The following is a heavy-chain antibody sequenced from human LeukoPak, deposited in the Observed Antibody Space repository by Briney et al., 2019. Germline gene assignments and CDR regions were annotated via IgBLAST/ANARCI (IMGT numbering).Heavy chain of an antibody. J-gene: IGHJ4*02. CDR3: ARHRLSGSEDFDY. V-gene: IGHV1-2*02. D-gene: IGHD4/OR15-4a*01. Sequence: ASVKVSCKASGYTFTGYYMHWVRQAPGQGLEWMGWINPNSGGTNYAQKFQGRVTMTRDTSISTAYMELSRLRSDDTAVYYCARHRLSGSEDFDYWGQGTLVTVSS. CDR1: GYTFTGYY. CDR2: INPNSGGT.